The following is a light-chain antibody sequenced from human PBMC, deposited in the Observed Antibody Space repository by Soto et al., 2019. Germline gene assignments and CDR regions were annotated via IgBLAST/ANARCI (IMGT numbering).Light chain of an antibody. V-gene: IGKV1-39*01. J-gene: IGKJ1*01. CDR2: SAS. CDR3: QQSYTRVWT. Sequence: DIQMTQSPSSLSASVGDRVTITCRASQSITTYLNWYQQKPGKAPKVLIYSASILHGGVPSRFSGSGFGTVFTLAIDSLQPEDFGTYYCQQSYTRVWTSGQGTKV. CDR1: QSITTY.